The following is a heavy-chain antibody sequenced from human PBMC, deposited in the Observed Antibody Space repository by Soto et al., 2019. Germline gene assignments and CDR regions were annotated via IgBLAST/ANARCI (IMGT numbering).Heavy chain of an antibody. CDR3: ARPRGYSCYDFNN. V-gene: IGHV3-23*01. Sequence: EVQLLESGGGLVQPGGSLRLSCTASGFTFIKYAMSWVRQAPGKGLGWVSVISDSGGGTYYADSVKGRFTISRANSKNTLYLQMNSLRAEDTAVYYCARPRGYSCYDFNNWGQGTLVTVSS. D-gene: IGHD5-12*01. CDR1: GFTFIKYA. CDR2: ISDSGGGT. J-gene: IGHJ4*02.